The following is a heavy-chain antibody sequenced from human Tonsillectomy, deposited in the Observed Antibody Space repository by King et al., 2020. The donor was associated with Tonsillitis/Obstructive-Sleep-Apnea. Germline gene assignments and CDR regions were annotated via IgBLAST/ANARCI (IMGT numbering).Heavy chain of an antibody. Sequence: VQLQQWGAGLLKPSETLSLTCAVYGGSFSGYYWSWIRQPPGKGLEWIGEINHSGSTNYNPSLKSRVTISVDTSKNQFSLKLSSVTAADTAVYCCASVAVAGTGWFDPWGQGTLVTVSS. D-gene: IGHD6-19*01. CDR1: GGSFSGYY. CDR2: INHSGST. V-gene: IGHV4-34*01. J-gene: IGHJ5*02. CDR3: ASVAVAGTGWFDP.